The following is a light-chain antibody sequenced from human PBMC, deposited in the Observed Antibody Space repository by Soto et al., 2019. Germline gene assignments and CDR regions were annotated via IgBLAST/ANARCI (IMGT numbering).Light chain of an antibody. CDR2: ENN. V-gene: IGLV1-51*02. CDR1: SSNMGDNY. CDR3: GTWDTSLGAGRV. Sequence: QSVLTQPPSVSAAPGQKVTISCSGSSSNMGDNYVSWYQQLPGTAPKLLIYENNKRPSGIPDRFSGSKSGTSATLGITGLQTGDEADYYCGTWDTSLGAGRVFGGGTKVTVL. J-gene: IGLJ3*02.